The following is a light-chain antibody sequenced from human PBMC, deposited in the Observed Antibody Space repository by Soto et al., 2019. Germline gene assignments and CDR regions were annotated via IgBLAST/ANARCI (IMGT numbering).Light chain of an antibody. CDR1: SGSVSTSYY. CDR3: VLYMGSGISV. CDR2: NTD. J-gene: IGLJ3*02. V-gene: IGLV8-61*01. Sequence: QTVVTQEPSFSVSPGRTVTLTCGLSSGSVSTSYYPSWYQQTPGQAPRTLIYNTDIRSSGVPDRFSGSILGNKAALTITGAQADDESDYYCVLYMGSGISVFGGGTQLTVL.